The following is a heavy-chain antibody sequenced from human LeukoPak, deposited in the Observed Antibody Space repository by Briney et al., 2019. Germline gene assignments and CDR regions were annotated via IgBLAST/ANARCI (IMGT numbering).Heavy chain of an antibody. J-gene: IGHJ4*02. CDR3: ARGVYSGSYYLPFDY. CDR2: INHSGST. Sequence: SETLSLTCAVYGGSFSGYYWSWIRQPPGKGLEWIGEINHSGSTNYNPSLKSRVTISVDTSENQFSLKLSSVTAADTAVYYCARGVYSGSYYLPFDYWGQGTLVTVSS. CDR1: GGSFSGYY. V-gene: IGHV4-34*01. D-gene: IGHD1-26*01.